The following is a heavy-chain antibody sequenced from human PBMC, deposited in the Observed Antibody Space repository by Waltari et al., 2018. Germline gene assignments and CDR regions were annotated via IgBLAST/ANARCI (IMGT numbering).Heavy chain of an antibody. CDR3: AHPSRQYSSGGVFDY. Sequence: QITLKESGPTLVKPTQTLTLTCTFSGFSLSTSGVGVGWIRQPPGKALEWLALIYWNDDKRYSPSLKSRLTITKDTSKNQVVLTMTNMDPVDTATYYCAHPSRQYSSGGVFDYWGQGTLVTVSS. J-gene: IGHJ4*02. V-gene: IGHV2-5*01. D-gene: IGHD6-19*01. CDR1: GFSLSTSGVG. CDR2: IYWNDDK.